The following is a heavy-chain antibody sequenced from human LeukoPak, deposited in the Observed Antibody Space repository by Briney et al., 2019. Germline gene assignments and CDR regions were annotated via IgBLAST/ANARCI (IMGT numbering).Heavy chain of an antibody. CDR2: INPSGGST. V-gene: IGHV1-46*01. CDR3: AGFGITMVRGSRYYFDY. CDR1: GYTFTSYH. Sequence: GASVKVSCKASGYTFTSYHMHWVRQAPGQGLEWMAIINPSGGSTNYAQKFQGRVTITADESTSTAYMELSSLRSEDTAVYYCAGFGITMVRGSRYYFDYWGQGTLVTVSS. D-gene: IGHD3-10*01. J-gene: IGHJ4*02.